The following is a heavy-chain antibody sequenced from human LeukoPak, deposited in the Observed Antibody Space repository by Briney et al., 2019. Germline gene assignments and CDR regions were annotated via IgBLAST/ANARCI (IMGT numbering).Heavy chain of an antibody. Sequence: ASVKVSCKASGYTFTDYYMHWVRQAPGQGLEWMGWINPNSGGTNYAQKFQGRVTMTRDTSISTAYMELSRLRSDDRGVYYCARGNWNYGFDPWGQGTLVTVSS. CDR3: ARGNWNYGFDP. CDR1: GYTFTDYY. D-gene: IGHD1-7*01. V-gene: IGHV1-2*02. J-gene: IGHJ5*02. CDR2: INPNSGGT.